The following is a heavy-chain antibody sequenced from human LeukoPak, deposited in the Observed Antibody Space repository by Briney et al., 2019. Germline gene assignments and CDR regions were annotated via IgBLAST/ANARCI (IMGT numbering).Heavy chain of an antibody. CDR2: ISSSSSYI. CDR3: VREVYSSGWYGAYYFDY. D-gene: IGHD6-19*01. Sequence: GGSLRLSCAASGFTFSSYSMNWVRQAPGKGLEWVSSISSSSSYIYYADSVKGRFTISRDNAKNSLYLQMNSLRAEDTAVYYCVREVYSSGWYGAYYFDYWGRGTLVTVSS. V-gene: IGHV3-21*04. CDR1: GFTFSSYS. J-gene: IGHJ4*02.